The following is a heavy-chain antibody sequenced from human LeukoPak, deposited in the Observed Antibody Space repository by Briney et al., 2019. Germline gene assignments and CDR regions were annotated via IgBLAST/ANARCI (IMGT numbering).Heavy chain of an antibody. D-gene: IGHD4-17*01. V-gene: IGHV1-18*01. CDR1: GYTFTNYG. CDR2: ISAYNGNT. CDR3: ARGCDYEYFQL. Sequence: LSASVKVSCKPSGYTFTNYGITGVRQAPGQGLDWMGWISAYNGNTNSAQKFQGRVTMTTDTSTTPAYMELRSMRADDTAVYYCARGCDYEYFQLWGQGNLVIVTS. J-gene: IGHJ1*01.